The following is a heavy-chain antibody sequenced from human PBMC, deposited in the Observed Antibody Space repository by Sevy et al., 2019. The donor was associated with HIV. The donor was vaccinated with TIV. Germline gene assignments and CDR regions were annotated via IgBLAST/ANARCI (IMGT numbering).Heavy chain of an antibody. J-gene: IGHJ4*02. CDR3: ARAYCSGGRCYSLAY. CDR2: ISPHNGDT. D-gene: IGHD2-15*01. V-gene: IGHV1-18*01. CDR1: GYTFTTYR. Sequence: ASVKVSCKVSGYTFTTYRIFWVREAPGQGLESMGWISPHNGDTDYAQKFQGRVTLITDKSTSTAYMELRGLRFDDTAVYFCARAYCSGGRCYSLAYWGQGTLVTVSS.